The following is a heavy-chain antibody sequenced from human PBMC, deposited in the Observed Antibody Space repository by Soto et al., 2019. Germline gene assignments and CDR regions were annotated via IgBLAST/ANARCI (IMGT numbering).Heavy chain of an antibody. CDR1: GYTFTSYG. CDR2: ISAYNGNT. D-gene: IGHD2-15*01. Sequence: QVQLVQSGAEVKKPGASVKVFCKASGYTFTSYGISWVRQAPGQGLEWMGWISAYNGNTNYAQKRQGRVTMTTDTSTSTAYMELRSLRSDDTAVYYCARDRSRILGYCSGGSCYPGVIDYWGQGTLVTVSS. J-gene: IGHJ4*02. V-gene: IGHV1-18*01. CDR3: ARDRSRILGYCSGGSCYPGVIDY.